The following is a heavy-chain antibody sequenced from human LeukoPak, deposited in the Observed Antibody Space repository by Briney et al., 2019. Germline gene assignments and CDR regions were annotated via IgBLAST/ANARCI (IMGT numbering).Heavy chain of an antibody. Sequence: GSSVKVSCKTSGYTFTSYGLSWVRQAPGQGLEWMGCIITYNGNTYYSQKLQSRVTMTTDTSTSTAYMELRSLRSDDTAVYYCAKTTVTSEEYFYYYMDVWGKGTTVTVSS. CDR1: GYTFTSYG. D-gene: IGHD4-17*01. CDR3: AKTTVTSEEYFYYYMDV. V-gene: IGHV1-18*01. J-gene: IGHJ6*03. CDR2: IITYNGNT.